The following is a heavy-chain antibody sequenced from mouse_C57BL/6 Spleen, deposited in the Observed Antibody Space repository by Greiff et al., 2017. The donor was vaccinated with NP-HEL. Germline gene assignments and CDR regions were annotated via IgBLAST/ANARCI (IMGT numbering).Heavy chain of an antibody. V-gene: IGHV2-2*01. Sequence: VQLKESGPGLVQPSQSLSITCTVSGFSLTSYGVHWVRQSPGKGLEWLGVIWSGGSTDYNAAFISRLSISKDNSKSQVFFKMNSLQADDTAIYYCARSGNHPYYAMDYWGQGTSVTVSS. CDR2: IWSGGST. CDR3: ARSGNHPYYAMDY. CDR1: GFSLTSYG. D-gene: IGHD2-1*01. J-gene: IGHJ4*01.